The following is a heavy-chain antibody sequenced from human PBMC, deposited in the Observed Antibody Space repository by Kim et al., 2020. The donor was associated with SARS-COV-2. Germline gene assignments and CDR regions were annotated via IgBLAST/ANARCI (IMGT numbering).Heavy chain of an antibody. D-gene: IGHD2-8*01. V-gene: IGHV4-61*01. CDR3: ASWAMGFYYYGLDV. J-gene: IGHJ6*02. CDR1: GGSVSRVSFY. CDR2: ISYSGST. Sequence: SETLSLTCTVSGGSVSRVSFYWSWIRLPPGKGLEWIGYISYSGSTNYSPSLKSRVSMSVDTSKNQFSLNLSSVTAADTAHYYCASWAMGFYYYGLDVWGQGTTVTVSS.